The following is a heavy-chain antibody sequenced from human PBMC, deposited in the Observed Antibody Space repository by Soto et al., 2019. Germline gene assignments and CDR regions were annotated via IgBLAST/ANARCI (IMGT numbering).Heavy chain of an antibody. J-gene: IGHJ4*02. Sequence: QVQLVESGGGVVQPGRSLRLSCAASGFTFSSYGMHWVRQAPGKGLEWVADIWYDGSNKYYADSVKGRFTISRDNSKNTLYLQMNSLRAEDTAVYYCARDRSSSWFCLDYWGQGTLVTVSS. CDR3: ARDRSSSWFCLDY. V-gene: IGHV3-33*01. D-gene: IGHD6-13*01. CDR1: GFTFSSYG. CDR2: IWYDGSNK.